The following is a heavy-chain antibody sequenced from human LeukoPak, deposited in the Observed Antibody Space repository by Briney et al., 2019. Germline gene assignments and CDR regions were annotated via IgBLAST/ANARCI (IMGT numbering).Heavy chain of an antibody. Sequence: ASVKVSCKASGYTFTGYAMNWVRQAPGQGLEWMGWINTNTGNPTYAQGFTGRFVFSLDTSVSTAYLQISSLKAEDTAVYYCARGGSAGGWYYVDYWGQGTLVTVSS. CDR2: INTNTGNP. J-gene: IGHJ4*02. D-gene: IGHD6-19*01. V-gene: IGHV7-4-1*02. CDR3: ARGGSAGGWYYVDY. CDR1: GYTFTGYA.